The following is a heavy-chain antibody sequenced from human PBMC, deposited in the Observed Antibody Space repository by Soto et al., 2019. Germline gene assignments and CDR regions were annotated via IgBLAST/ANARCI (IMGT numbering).Heavy chain of an antibody. Sequence: QVQLVQSGAAVKKPGASVKVSCKASGYTFTSYGISWVRQAPGHGLEWMGWISTYNGNTNYAQKLQGRVTMTTDTSTSTAYMELRSLRSDDTAVYYCARVFGDGYNPYGMDVWGQGTTVTVSS. V-gene: IGHV1-18*01. J-gene: IGHJ6*02. CDR3: ARVFGDGYNPYGMDV. D-gene: IGHD3-16*01. CDR2: ISTYNGNT. CDR1: GYTFTSYG.